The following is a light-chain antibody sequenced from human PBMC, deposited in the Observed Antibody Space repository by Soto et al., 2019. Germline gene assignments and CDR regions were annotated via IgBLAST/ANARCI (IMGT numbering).Light chain of an antibody. Sequence: ELVLTQSPVTLSLAPGDIATLSCRASQSVSGYLALYQQKTGQAPRLLIYDVSNRATGIPARFSGGMYGTDFNLTISSLETEDFAMYYCQQRNYCQVTFGQGTRLEIK. J-gene: IGKJ5*01. V-gene: IGKV3-11*01. CDR2: DVS. CDR1: QSVSGY. CDR3: QQRNYCQVT.